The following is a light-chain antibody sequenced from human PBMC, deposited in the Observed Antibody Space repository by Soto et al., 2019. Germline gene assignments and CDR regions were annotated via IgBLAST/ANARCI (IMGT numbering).Light chain of an antibody. J-gene: IGLJ2*01. CDR3: QSFDSSLSGSVV. V-gene: IGLV1-40*01. CDR2: GNS. CDR1: SSNIGAGYD. Sequence: QSVMTQPPSVSGAPGQRVTISCTGSSSNIGAGYDVHWYQQLPGTAPKLLIYGNSNRPSGVPDRFSGSKSGTSASLAITGLQADDEVDYYCQSFDSSLSGSVVFGGGTKVTVL.